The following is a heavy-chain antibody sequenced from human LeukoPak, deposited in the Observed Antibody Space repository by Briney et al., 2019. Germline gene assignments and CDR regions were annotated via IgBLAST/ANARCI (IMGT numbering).Heavy chain of an antibody. CDR2: IYYRGST. V-gene: IGHV4-59*08. CDR1: VGSSSTYY. D-gene: IGHD3-10*01. J-gene: IGHJ4*02. Sequence: PSETLSFTCTVSVGSSSTYYWNWIGQPPGKGLEWTGYIYYRGSTKYNPSVASRVSESIETSKNQFSLKLTSVTAADTAVYYCARRAGTTFDFWGQGILVSVSS. CDR3: ARRAGTTFDF.